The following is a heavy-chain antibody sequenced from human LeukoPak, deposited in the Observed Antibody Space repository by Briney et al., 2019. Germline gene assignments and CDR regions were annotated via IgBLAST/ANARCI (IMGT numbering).Heavy chain of an antibody. V-gene: IGHV1-2*02. Sequence: GASVKVSCKASGYTFTGYYMHWVRQAPGQGLVWMGWINPNSGGTNYAQKFQGRVTMTRDMSTSTVYMELSSLRSEDTAVYYCASLIYSSGYTDDYWGQGTLVTVSS. CDR1: GYTFTGYY. CDR3: ASLIYSSGYTDDY. J-gene: IGHJ4*02. CDR2: INPNSGGT. D-gene: IGHD3-22*01.